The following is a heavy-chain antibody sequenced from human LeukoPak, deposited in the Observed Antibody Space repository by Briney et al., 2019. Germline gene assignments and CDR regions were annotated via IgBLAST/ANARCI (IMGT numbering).Heavy chain of an antibody. CDR3: ARPIDNGSGSYYFPY. V-gene: IGHV3-30-3*01. D-gene: IGHD3-10*01. J-gene: IGHJ4*02. CDR2: ISYDGANE. CDR1: GFSFHYYA. Sequence: GGSLRLSCAASGFSFHYYAMHWVRQAPGKGLEWVAVISYDGANEYYADSVKGRLTISRDNSKNTLYMEMSSLRPEDTAVYYCARPIDNGSGSYYFPYWGQGTLVTVSS.